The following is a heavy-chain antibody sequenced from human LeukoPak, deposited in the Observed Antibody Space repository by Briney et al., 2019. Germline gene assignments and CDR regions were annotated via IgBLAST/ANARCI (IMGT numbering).Heavy chain of an antibody. J-gene: IGHJ5*02. D-gene: IGHD1-1*01. Sequence: GGSLRLSCVASGFTFSTYDMHWVRQATGEGLEWVSGIGTAGDSYYVDSVKGRFTISREDGKNSVYLHMNSLRAGDTAVYYCARSSTDWKFDPWGQGTLVTVSS. V-gene: IGHV3-13*01. CDR2: IGTAGDS. CDR1: GFTFSTYD. CDR3: ARSSTDWKFDP.